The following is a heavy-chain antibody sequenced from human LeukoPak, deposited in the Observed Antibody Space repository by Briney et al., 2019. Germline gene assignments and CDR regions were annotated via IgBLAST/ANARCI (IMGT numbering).Heavy chain of an antibody. J-gene: IGHJ4*02. D-gene: IGHD6-6*01. V-gene: IGHV3-30*02. CDR2: IRYDGSNK. CDR3: AKDDRPYSSSSGGSY. Sequence: GGSLRLSCAASGFTFSSYGMHWVRQAPGKGLEWVAFIRYDGSNKYYADSVKGRFTISRDNSKNTLYLQMNSLRAEDTAVYYCAKDDRPYSSSSGGSYWGQGTLVTVSS. CDR1: GFTFSSYG.